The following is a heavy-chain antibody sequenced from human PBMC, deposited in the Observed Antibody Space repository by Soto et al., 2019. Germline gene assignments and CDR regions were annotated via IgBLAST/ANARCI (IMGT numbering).Heavy chain of an antibody. J-gene: IGHJ3*02. CDR3: ASPTYYYDSSGSQDAFDI. V-gene: IGHV5-51*01. CDR2: IYPGDSDT. D-gene: IGHD3-22*01. CDR1: GYSFTSYW. Sequence: GESLKISCKGSGYSFTSYWIGWVRQMPGKGLEWMGIIYPGDSDTRYSPSFQGQVTISADKSIGTAYLQWSSLKASDTAMYYCASPTYYYDSSGSQDAFDIWGQGTMVTVSS.